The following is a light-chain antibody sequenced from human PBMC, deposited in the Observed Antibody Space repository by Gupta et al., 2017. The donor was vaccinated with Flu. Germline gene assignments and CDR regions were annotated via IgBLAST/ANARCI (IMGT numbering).Light chain of an antibody. V-gene: IGKV3-20*01. Sequence: EIVLTQSPGTLSLSPGERATLSCRASQSVSSNYLAWYQHKPGQAPRLLIYGASSRAPGIPDRFSASGYGTDFTLTISRREPEDFAVYYCQQYGSSPLFTFGHGTKVDIK. CDR3: QQYGSSPLFT. CDR1: QSVSSNY. J-gene: IGKJ3*01. CDR2: GAS.